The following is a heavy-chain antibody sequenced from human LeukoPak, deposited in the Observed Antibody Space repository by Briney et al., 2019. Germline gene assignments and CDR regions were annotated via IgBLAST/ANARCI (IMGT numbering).Heavy chain of an antibody. CDR3: ARVTSSSWYEKVNYYYYYYMDV. J-gene: IGHJ6*03. CDR2: IYYSGST. CDR1: GGSISSSSYY. Sequence: SETLSLTCTVSGGSISSSSYYWGWIRQPPGKGLEWIGSIYYSGSTYYNPSLKSRVTISVDTSKNQFSLKLSSVTAADTAVYYCARVTSSSWYEKVNYYYYYYMDVWGKGTTVTVSS. V-gene: IGHV4-39*07. D-gene: IGHD6-13*01.